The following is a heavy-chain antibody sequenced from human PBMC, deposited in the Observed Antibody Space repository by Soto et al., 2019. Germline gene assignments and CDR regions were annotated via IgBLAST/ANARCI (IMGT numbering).Heavy chain of an antibody. CDR3: ARSYRWSVLYYYYGMDV. CDR2: IDPSDSYT. Sequence: XESLKLSWQCSENRFTNYWISLVLQLPGKGLEWMGRIDPSDSYTNYSPSFQGHVTISADKSISTAYLQWSSLKASDTAMYYCARSYRWSVLYYYYGMDVWGQGTTVTVSS. CDR1: ENRFTNYW. V-gene: IGHV5-10-1*01. J-gene: IGHJ6*02. D-gene: IGHD2-8*02.